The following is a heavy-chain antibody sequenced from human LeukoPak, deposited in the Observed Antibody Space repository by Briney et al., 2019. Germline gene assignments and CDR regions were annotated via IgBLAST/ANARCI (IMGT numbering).Heavy chain of an antibody. CDR1: GFTVSSNY. CDR3: ARPGGNYPNKYWYFEL. D-gene: IGHD1-26*01. J-gene: IGHJ2*01. V-gene: IGHV3-66*04. CDR2: IYSGGNT. Sequence: GGSLRLSCAASGFTVSSNYMTWVRQAPGKGLEWVSVIYSGGNTYYADSVKGRFSISRDNSKNTLYLQMNSLRVEDTGVYYCARPGGNYPNKYWYFELWCRGTLVTVSS.